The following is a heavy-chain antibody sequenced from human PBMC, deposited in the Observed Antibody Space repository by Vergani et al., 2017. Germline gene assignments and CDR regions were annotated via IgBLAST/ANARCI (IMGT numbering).Heavy chain of an antibody. CDR2: TWYDGNNK. Sequence: QVQLVESGGGVVQPGRSLRLSCAASGFTFNQYGMHWVRQAPGKGLEWVAVTWYDGNNKQYADSVKGRFTISRDNSKSTMYLQMNSLRDEDTGVYYCARDWRLSYNRFDPWGQGTLVTVSS. V-gene: IGHV3-33*01. D-gene: IGHD1-14*01. J-gene: IGHJ5*02. CDR3: ARDWRLSYNRFDP. CDR1: GFTFNQYG.